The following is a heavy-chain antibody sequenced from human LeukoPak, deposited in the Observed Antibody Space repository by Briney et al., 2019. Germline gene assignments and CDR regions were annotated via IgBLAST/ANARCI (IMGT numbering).Heavy chain of an antibody. D-gene: IGHD3-10*01. J-gene: IGHJ4*02. CDR1: GGSISSYY. CDR3: ARVVRGVINDY. V-gene: IGHV4-59*01. Sequence: PSETLSPTCTVSGGSISSYYWSWIRQPPGKGLEWIGYIYYSGSTNYNPSLKSRVTISVDTSKNQFSLKLSSVTAADTAVYYCARVVRGVINDYWGQGTLVTVSS. CDR2: IYYSGST.